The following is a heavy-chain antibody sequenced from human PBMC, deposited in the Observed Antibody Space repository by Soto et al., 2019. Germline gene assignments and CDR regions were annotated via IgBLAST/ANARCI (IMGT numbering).Heavy chain of an antibody. CDR3: ARRSSSSLGSLFDP. V-gene: IGHV4-39*01. D-gene: IGHD6-6*01. CDR2: MYYTGNK. Sequence: SETLSLTCTVSGGSIISSTYYWDWIRQPPGKGLEWIGAMYYTGNKNYNPSLESRVTMSVDTSKNQFSLKLSSVTPTDTAVYYCARRSSSSLGSLFDPWGRGILVTVSS. CDR1: GGSIISSTYY. J-gene: IGHJ5*02.